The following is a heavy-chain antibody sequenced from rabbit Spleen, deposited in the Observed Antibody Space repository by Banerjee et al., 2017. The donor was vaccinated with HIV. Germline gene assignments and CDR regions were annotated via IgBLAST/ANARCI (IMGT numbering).Heavy chain of an antibody. J-gene: IGHJ6*01. V-gene: IGHV1S45*01. D-gene: IGHD1-1*01. CDR2: IYAGSSGST. CDR1: GFSFSSSYI. Sequence: QEQLVESGGGLVQPGASLTLTCTASGFSFSSSYIMCWVRQAPGKGLEWIGCIYAGSSGSTYSATWAKGRFTISKTSSTTVTLQMTSLTAADTATYFCARDTSSSFSSYGMDLWGPGTLVTVS. CDR3: ARDTSSSFSSYGMDL.